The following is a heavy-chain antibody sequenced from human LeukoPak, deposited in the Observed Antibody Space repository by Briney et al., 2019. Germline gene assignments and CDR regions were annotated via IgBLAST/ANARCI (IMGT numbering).Heavy chain of an antibody. CDR1: GFTFSSSS. CDR2: IIRSSSYI. D-gene: IGHD2-8*01. CDR3: SRDTYTIQFDD. Sequence: GRCLRLSCAASGFTFSSSSMNWVRQAPGEGLEWVSSIIRSSSYIYYAASVKGRFTISRDNAKNSLYLQMTSLRAEDTAVYYCSRDTYTIQFDDWGQGTLVTLSS. V-gene: IGHV3-21*01. J-gene: IGHJ4*02.